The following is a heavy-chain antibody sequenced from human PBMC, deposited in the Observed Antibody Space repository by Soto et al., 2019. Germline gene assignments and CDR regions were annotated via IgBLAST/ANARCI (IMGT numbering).Heavy chain of an antibody. J-gene: IGHJ6*02. D-gene: IGHD2-2*02. Sequence: EASVKVSCKASGYTFTGYYMHWVRRAPGQGLEWMGWINPNSGGTNYAQKFQGRVTMTRDTSISTAYMELSRLRSDDTAVYYCARVLLSGPAAILLMDVWGQGTTVTVSS. CDR2: INPNSGGT. CDR3: ARVLLSGPAAILLMDV. CDR1: GYTFTGYY. V-gene: IGHV1-2*02.